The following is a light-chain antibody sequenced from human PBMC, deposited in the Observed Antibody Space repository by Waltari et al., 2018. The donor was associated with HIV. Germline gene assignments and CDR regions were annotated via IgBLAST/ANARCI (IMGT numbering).Light chain of an antibody. V-gene: IGKV3-20*01. J-gene: IGKJ2*03. CDR2: GAS. Sequence: KRDQAPRLLVYGASSRARGIPDRFSGSGSGTDFTLAISRLEPEDFAMYFCQQYGSSTYSFGQGTKLEIK. CDR3: QQYGSSTYS.